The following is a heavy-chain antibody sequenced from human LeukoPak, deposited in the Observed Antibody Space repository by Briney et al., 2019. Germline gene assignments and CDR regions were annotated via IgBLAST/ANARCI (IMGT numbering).Heavy chain of an antibody. CDR1: GFTLSSYW. CDR2: TNSDGSST. CDR3: TRADTTVH. V-gene: IGHV3-74*01. Sequence: GGSLRLSCAASGFTLSSYWMHWVRQAPGQGLVWVSRTNSDGSSTSYADSVKGRFTISRDNAKNTLYLQMNSLRAEDTAVYCCTRADTTVHWGQGTLVTVSS. D-gene: IGHD1-1*01. J-gene: IGHJ4*02.